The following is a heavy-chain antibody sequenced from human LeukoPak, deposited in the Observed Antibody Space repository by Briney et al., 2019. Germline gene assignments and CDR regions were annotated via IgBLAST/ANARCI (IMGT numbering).Heavy chain of an antibody. CDR3: ARPTSSSSWLKDNNWLDP. J-gene: IGHJ5*02. CDR1: GGSISSSSYY. Sequence: PSETLSLTCTVSGGSISSSSYYWGWIRQPPGKGLEWIGSIYYSGSTYYNPSLKSRVTISVDTSKNQFSLKLSSVTAADTAVYYCARPTSSSSWLKDNNWLDPWGQGTLVTVSS. V-gene: IGHV4-39*01. D-gene: IGHD6-13*01. CDR2: IYYSGST.